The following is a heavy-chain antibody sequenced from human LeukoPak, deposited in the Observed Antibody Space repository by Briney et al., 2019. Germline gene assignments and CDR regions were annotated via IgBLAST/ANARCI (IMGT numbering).Heavy chain of an antibody. D-gene: IGHD1-14*01. CDR3: ARRPGN. Sequence: PGGSLRLSCVASGFAVGSNYKSWVRQAPGKGLEWVSLIYSGGAIRYADSVKGRFTISRDSSKNTLFLQMNDLTVEDTARYYCARRPGNWGQGILVTVSS. CDR1: GFAVGSNY. CDR2: IYSGGAI. V-gene: IGHV3-53*01. J-gene: IGHJ4*02.